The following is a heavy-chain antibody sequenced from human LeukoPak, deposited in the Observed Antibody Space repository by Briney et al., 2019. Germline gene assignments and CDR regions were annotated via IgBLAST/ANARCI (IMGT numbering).Heavy chain of an antibody. CDR1: GGSISSGSYY. J-gene: IGHJ5*02. CDR3: ARAVAVAANTNNWFDP. V-gene: IGHV4-61*02. Sequence: SETLSLTCTVSGGSISSGSYYWSWIRQPAGKGLEWFGRIYTSGSTNYNPSLKSRVTISVDTSKNQFSLKLSSVTAADTAVYYCARAVAVAANTNNWFDPWGQGTLVTVSS. D-gene: IGHD6-19*01. CDR2: IYTSGST.